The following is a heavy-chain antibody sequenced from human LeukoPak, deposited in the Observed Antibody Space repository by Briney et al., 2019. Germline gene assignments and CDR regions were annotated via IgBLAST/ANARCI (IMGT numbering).Heavy chain of an antibody. CDR1: GGSNSSYY. V-gene: IGHV4-59*08. J-gene: IGHJ5*02. CDR3: ARHTDSSGDYDP. D-gene: IGHD3-22*01. Sequence: SETLSLTGTVSGGSNSSYYWSWIRQPPGKGLEWIGYIYYSGSTNYNPSLKSRVTISVDTSKNQFSLKLSSVTAADTAVYYCARHTDSSGDYDPWGQGTLVTVSS. CDR2: IYYSGST.